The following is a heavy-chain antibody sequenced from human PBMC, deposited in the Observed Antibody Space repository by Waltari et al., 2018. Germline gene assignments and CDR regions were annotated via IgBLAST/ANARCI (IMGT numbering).Heavy chain of an antibody. V-gene: IGHV4-59*01. CDR3: ARERVVAAVFDY. CDR2: IYYSGST. D-gene: IGHD2-15*01. CDR1: GGSISSYY. Sequence: QVQMQESGPGLVKPSETLSLTCPVSGGSISSYYGSWSLQPPGKVLEWIGYIYYSGSTNYNPSRKSRVTISVDTSKNQFSLKLSSVTAADTAVYYCARERVVAAVFDYWGQGTLVTVSS. J-gene: IGHJ4*02.